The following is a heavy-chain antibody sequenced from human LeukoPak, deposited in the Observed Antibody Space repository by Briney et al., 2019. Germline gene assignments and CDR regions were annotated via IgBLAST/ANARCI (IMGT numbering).Heavy chain of an antibody. CDR2: INPNSGGT. D-gene: IGHD3-10*01. J-gene: IGHJ4*02. V-gene: IGHV1-2*02. Sequence: GASVKVSCKASGYTFTSYGISWVRQAPGQGLEWMGWINPNSGGTNYAQKFQGRVTMTRDTSISTAYMELSRLRSDDTAVYYCARPYYGSGSYYPNYWGQGTLVTVSS. CDR3: ARPYYGSGSYYPNY. CDR1: GYTFTSYG.